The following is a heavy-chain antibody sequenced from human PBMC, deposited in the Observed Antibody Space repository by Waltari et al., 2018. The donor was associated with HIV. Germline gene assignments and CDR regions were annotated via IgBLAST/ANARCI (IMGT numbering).Heavy chain of an antibody. CDR3: AKDDLGGYYSYYFDY. CDR2: IAYDGSNK. CDR1: GFTFSSYG. D-gene: IGHD3-22*01. J-gene: IGHJ4*02. V-gene: IGHV3-30*18. Sequence: QVQLVESGGGVVQPGRSLRLSCAAAGFTFSSYGMHWVRQAPGKGLDWVAVIAYDGSNKYYADSVKGRFTISRDNSKNTLYLQMNSLRAEDTAVYYCAKDDLGGYYSYYFDYWGQGTLVTVSS.